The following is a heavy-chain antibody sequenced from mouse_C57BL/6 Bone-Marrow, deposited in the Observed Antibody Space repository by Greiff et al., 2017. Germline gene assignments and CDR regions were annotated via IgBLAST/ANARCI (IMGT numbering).Heavy chain of an antibody. Sequence: VQLQQSGPELVKPGASVKISCKASGYTFTDYYMNWVKQSHGKSLEWIGDINPNNGGTSYNQKFKGKATLTVDKSSSTAYMELRSLTSEDSAVYYCALYYYGSSYETLYYFDYWGQGTTLTVSS. CDR1: GYTFTDYY. CDR3: ALYYYGSSYETLYYFDY. CDR2: INPNNGGT. D-gene: IGHD1-1*01. V-gene: IGHV1-26*01. J-gene: IGHJ2*01.